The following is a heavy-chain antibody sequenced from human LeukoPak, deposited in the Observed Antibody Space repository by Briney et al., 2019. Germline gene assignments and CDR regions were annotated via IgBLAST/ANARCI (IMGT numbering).Heavy chain of an antibody. CDR1: GFTFSNYA. CDR2: ISVIGGSI. CDR3: AKEHSVLTMMRGLDS. V-gene: IGHV3-23*01. J-gene: IGHJ4*02. D-gene: IGHD3-22*01. Sequence: PGGSLRLSCAASGFTFSNYALHWVRQAPGKGLEWVSGISVIGGSIYYADSVTGRFTISRDNSKDTLYLQMNSLRVEDTALYYCAKEHSVLTMMRGLDSWGQGTLVTVSS.